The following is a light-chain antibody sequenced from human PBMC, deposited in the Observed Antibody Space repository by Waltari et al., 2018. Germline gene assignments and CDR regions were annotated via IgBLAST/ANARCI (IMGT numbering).Light chain of an antibody. CDR2: EGT. CDR3: CSYAGSRTFV. CDR1: SSDVGGYNL. Sequence: QSALTQPASVSGSPGQSITISCPGTSSDVGGYNLVSWYQQHPGKAPKLIIYEGTKRPSGVSTRFSGSKSGNTASLTISWLQAEDEADYYCCSYAGSRTFVFGTGTKVTVL. J-gene: IGLJ1*01. V-gene: IGLV2-23*01.